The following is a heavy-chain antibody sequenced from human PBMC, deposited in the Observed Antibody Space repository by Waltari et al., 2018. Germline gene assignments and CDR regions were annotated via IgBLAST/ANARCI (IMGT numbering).Heavy chain of an antibody. CDR1: GFTFSSYA. J-gene: IGHJ2*01. Sequence: EVQLLESGGGLVQPGGSLRLSCAASGFTFSSYAMSWVRQAPGGGLVWCSAIIVMGGSRDYADAVKGRFTISRDNSKNTLYLQMNSLRAEDTAVYYCAKGARYFDLWGRGTLVTVSS. V-gene: IGHV3-23*01. CDR3: AKGARYFDL. CDR2: IIVMGGSR.